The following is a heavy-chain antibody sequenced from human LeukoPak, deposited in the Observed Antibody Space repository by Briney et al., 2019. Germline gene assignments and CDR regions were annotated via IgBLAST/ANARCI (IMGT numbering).Heavy chain of an antibody. Sequence: ASVKVSGKASGYTFTSYDINWVRQATGQGLEWMGWMNPNSGNTGYAQKFQGRVTMTRNTSISTAYMELSSLRSEDTAVYYCAREIVGATTWFDPWGQGTLVTVSS. V-gene: IGHV1-8*02. D-gene: IGHD1-26*01. J-gene: IGHJ5*02. CDR1: GYTFTSYD. CDR2: MNPNSGNT. CDR3: AREIVGATTWFDP.